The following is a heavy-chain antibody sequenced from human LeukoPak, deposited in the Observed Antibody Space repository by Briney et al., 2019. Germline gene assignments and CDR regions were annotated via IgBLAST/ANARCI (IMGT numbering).Heavy chain of an antibody. D-gene: IGHD5-24*01. CDR1: GFTFSSYS. V-gene: IGHV3-21*01. Sequence: GGSLRLSCAASGFTFSSYSMNWVRQAPGKGLEWVSSISSSSSYIYYADSVKGRFTISRDNAKNSLYLQMNSLRAEDTAVYYCARDPILRDGYNYYYYYYYMDVWGKGTTVTISS. CDR2: ISSSSSYI. J-gene: IGHJ6*03. CDR3: ARDPILRDGYNYYYYYYYMDV.